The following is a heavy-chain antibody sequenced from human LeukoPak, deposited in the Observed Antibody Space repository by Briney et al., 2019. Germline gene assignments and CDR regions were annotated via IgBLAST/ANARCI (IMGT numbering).Heavy chain of an antibody. CDR3: ARVNLRGSNYNWFDP. D-gene: IGHD3-10*01. Sequence: PRASVKVSCKTSGGTFLSHTFSWVRQAPGHGLEWIGKITPVIETAKYAQTFQGRVSIYTDKDTTTVYMDLSGLRPDDTADYYCARVNLRGSNYNWFDPWGQGPRVIVSS. CDR2: ITPVIETA. J-gene: IGHJ5*02. V-gene: IGHV1-69*08. CDR1: GGTFLSHT.